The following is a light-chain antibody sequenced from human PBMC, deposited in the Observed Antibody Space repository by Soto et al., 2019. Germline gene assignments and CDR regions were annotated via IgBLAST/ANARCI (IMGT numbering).Light chain of an antibody. CDR2: GNS. CDR1: SSNIGAGYD. Sequence: QSVLTQPPSVSGAPGQRVTISCTGSSSNIGAGYDVHWYQQLPGTDPKLLIYGNSNRPSGVPDRFSGSKSGTSASLAITGLQAEDGADYYCQSYDSSLSAVVFGGGTKVTVL. J-gene: IGLJ2*01. V-gene: IGLV1-40*01. CDR3: QSYDSSLSAVV.